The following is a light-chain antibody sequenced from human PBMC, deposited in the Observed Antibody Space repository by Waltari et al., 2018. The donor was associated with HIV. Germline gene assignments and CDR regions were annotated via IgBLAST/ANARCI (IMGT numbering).Light chain of an antibody. Sequence: EILMKPSPATLAMSPGHRATLSCKASQSAATNIAWYQQKPGQPIRLLIYGAGTTATGVSGRFSGSGSGTDFTLTINNLQSDDSAVYFCQQYNSSPTFGQGTKVEV. CDR1: QSAATN. J-gene: IGKJ2*01. CDR2: GAG. V-gene: IGKV3-15*01. CDR3: QQYNSSPT.